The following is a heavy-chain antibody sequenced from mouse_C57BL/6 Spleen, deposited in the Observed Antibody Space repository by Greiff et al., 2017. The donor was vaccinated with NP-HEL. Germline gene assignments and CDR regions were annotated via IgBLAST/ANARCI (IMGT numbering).Heavy chain of an antibody. Sequence: VQLQQSGAELVRPGASVKLSCKASGYTFTDYYINWVKQRPGQGLEWIARIYPGSGNTYYNEKFKGKATLTAEKSSSTAYMQLSSLTSEDSAVYFCARKKEFTGGFDYWGQGTTLTVSS. D-gene: IGHD1-1*01. CDR2: IYPGSGNT. CDR3: ARKKEFTGGFDY. V-gene: IGHV1-76*01. CDR1: GYTFTDYY. J-gene: IGHJ2*01.